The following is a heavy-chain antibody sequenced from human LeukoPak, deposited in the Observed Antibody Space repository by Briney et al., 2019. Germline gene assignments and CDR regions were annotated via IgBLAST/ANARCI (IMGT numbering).Heavy chain of an antibody. CDR3: ARGTRLLWFGELSKWFDP. V-gene: IGHV3-30-3*01. CDR1: GFTFSSYA. J-gene: IGHJ5*02. D-gene: IGHD3-10*01. Sequence: GGSLRLSCAASGFTFSSYAMHWVRRAPGKGLEWVAVISYDGSNKYYADSVKGRFTISRDNSKNTLYLQMNSLRAEDTAVYYCARGTRLLWFGELSKWFDPWGQGTLVTVSS. CDR2: ISYDGSNK.